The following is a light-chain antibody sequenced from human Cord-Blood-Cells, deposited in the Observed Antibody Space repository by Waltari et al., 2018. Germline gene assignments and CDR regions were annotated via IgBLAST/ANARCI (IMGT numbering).Light chain of an antibody. CDR1: SSDVGGYNY. J-gene: IGLJ2*01. Sequence: QSALTQPASVYGSPGQSITISCTGTSSDVGGYNYVSWYQQPPGKTPKLMIYEVSNRPSGVSNRFSGSKSGNTASLTISGLQAEDEADYYCSSYTSSSTLVFGGGTKLTVL. CDR3: SSYTSSSTLV. V-gene: IGLV2-14*01. CDR2: EVS.